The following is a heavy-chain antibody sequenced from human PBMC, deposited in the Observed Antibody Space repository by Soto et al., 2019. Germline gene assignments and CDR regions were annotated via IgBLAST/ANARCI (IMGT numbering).Heavy chain of an antibody. J-gene: IGHJ4*02. CDR3: AREISVAGGHFDY. Sequence: EVQLVESGGGLVQPGGSLRLSCTASGFTFSSYGMNWVRQAPGKGLEWVSSISSSSSTIYNADSVRGRFTISRDNAKNYLYLQMNSLRDEDTAVYYCAREISVAGGHFDYWGQGTLVTVSS. V-gene: IGHV3-48*02. CDR2: ISSSSSTI. D-gene: IGHD6-19*01. CDR1: GFTFSSYG.